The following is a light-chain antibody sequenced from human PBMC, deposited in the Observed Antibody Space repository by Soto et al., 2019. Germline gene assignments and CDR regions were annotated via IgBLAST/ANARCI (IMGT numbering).Light chain of an antibody. CDR3: CSYAGSSNYV. CDR2: GNS. Sequence: QSVLTQPPSVSGAPGQRVTISCTGSSSNIGAGYDVHWYQQLPGTAPKLLIYGNSNRPSGVPDRFSGSKSGTSASLAITGLQAEDEADYYCCSYAGSSNYVFGTGTKVTVL. CDR1: SSNIGAGYD. V-gene: IGLV1-40*01. J-gene: IGLJ1*01.